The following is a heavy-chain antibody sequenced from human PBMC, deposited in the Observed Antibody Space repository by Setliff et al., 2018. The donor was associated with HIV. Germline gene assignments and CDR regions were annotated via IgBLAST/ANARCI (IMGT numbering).Heavy chain of an antibody. Sequence: SETLSLTCNVSGFSFRNSFYNWGWIRHPPGKGLEWIGTIYYSGSTYYNPSLKSRVTISVDTSKNQFSLKLSSVTAADAAVYYCASRVYYYDSSGYLREEGFDPWGQGTLVTVSS. CDR2: IYYSGST. CDR3: ASRVYYYDSSGYLREEGFDP. CDR1: GFSFRNSFYN. V-gene: IGHV4-39*01. J-gene: IGHJ5*02. D-gene: IGHD3-22*01.